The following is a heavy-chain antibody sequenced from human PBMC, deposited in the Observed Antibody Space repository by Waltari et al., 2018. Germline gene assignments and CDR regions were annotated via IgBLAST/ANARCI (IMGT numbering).Heavy chain of an antibody. D-gene: IGHD6-19*01. CDR2: IKQDGREK. CDR1: RFTFSSYC. Sequence: EVQSVESGGDLVQPGGSLRLSCEVSRFTFSSYCMSWVRQAPGKGLEWVANIKQDGREKYYVGPVKGRFTISRDNAKNSLYLQMNSLRVEDTAVYYCVRDFAVAGFDYWGQGTLVTVSS. J-gene: IGHJ4*02. V-gene: IGHV3-7*01. CDR3: VRDFAVAGFDY.